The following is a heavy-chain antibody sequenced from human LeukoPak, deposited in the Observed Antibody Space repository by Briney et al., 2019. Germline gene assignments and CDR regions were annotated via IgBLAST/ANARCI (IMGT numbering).Heavy chain of an antibody. V-gene: IGHV1-46*01. CDR3: ARAGWDPAYCGGDCYPDY. CDR2: INPSGGST. CDR1: GYTFTSYY. J-gene: IGHJ4*02. D-gene: IGHD2-21*02. Sequence: GASVKVSCKASGYTFTSYYMHWVRQAPGQGLEWMGIINPSGGSTSYAQKFQGRVTMTRDTSTSTVYMELSGLRSEDTAVYYCARAGWDPAYCGGDCYPDYWGQGTLATVSS.